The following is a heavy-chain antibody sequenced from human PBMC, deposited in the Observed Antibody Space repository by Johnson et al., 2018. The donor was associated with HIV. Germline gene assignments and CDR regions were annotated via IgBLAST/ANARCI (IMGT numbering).Heavy chain of an antibody. V-gene: IGHV3-30*18. D-gene: IGHD3-22*01. CDR1: GFTFSSYD. J-gene: IGHJ3*02. CDR2: IAYDGSNK. CDR3: AKDGLPSIVVAAPSALDI. Sequence: QVQLVESGGGLVKPGGSLRLSCAASGFTFSSYDMHWVRQATGKGLEWVAVIAYDGSNKYYADSVKGRFTISRDNSKNTLYLQMNSLRAEDTALYYCAKDGLPSIVVAAPSALDIWGQGTMVTVSS.